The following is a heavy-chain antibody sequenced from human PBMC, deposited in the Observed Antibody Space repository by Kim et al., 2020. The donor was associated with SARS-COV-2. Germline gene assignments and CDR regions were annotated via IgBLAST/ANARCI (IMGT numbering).Heavy chain of an antibody. CDR3: VRDPNVRDWYGDWAYFQH. CDR1: GFPFDDYA. D-gene: IGHD2-21*02. J-gene: IGHJ1*01. V-gene: IGHV3-9*01. Sequence: GGSLRFSCAASGFPFDDYAMHWVRQSPGKGLEWVSGISWDNSDKGYAGSVKGRFTISRDNAKNSLYLEINSLTTDDTAIYYCVRDPNVRDWYGDWAYFQHWGQGTRVTVSS. CDR2: ISWDNSDK.